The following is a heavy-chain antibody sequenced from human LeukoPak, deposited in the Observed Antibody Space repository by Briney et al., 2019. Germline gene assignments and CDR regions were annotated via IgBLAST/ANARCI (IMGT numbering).Heavy chain of an antibody. CDR2: MNPNSGNT. Sequence: ASVKVSCKASGYTFTSYDINWVRQATGQGLEWMGWMNPNSGNTGYAQKFQGRVTMTRNTSISIAYMELSSLRSEDTAVYYCARGTYYDFWSGYYLPYYYYYYVDVWGKGTTVTVSS. J-gene: IGHJ6*03. CDR1: GYTFTSYD. D-gene: IGHD3-3*01. V-gene: IGHV1-8*01. CDR3: ARGTYYDFWSGYYLPYYYYYYVDV.